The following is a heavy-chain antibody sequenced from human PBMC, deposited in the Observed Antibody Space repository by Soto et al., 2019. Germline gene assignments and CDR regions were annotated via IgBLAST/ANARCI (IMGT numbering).Heavy chain of an antibody. J-gene: IGHJ4*02. Sequence: GASVKVSCKASGYMFAGYYMHWVRQAPGQGLEWMGWINPDTGGTNFDQKFQGRVTMTRDTSISTAYMELTGLTSDDTAVYYCARKVATFNFDTWGQGTLVTVSS. CDR3: ARKVATFNFDT. CDR2: INPDTGGT. CDR1: GYMFAGYY. D-gene: IGHD5-12*01. V-gene: IGHV1-2*02.